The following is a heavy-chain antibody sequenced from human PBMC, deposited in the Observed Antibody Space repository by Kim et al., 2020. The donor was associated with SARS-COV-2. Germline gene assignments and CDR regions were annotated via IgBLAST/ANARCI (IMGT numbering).Heavy chain of an antibody. Sequence: GGSLRLSCAASGFTFSSYSMNWVRQAPGKGLEWVSYISSSSSTIYYADSVKGRFTISRDNAKNSLYLQMNSLRDEDTAVYYCASPYRLLDSYGQHYGMDVWGQGTTVTVSS. V-gene: IGHV3-48*02. CDR3: ASPYRLLDSYGQHYGMDV. J-gene: IGHJ6*02. CDR2: ISSSSSTI. CDR1: GFTFSSYS. D-gene: IGHD5-18*01.